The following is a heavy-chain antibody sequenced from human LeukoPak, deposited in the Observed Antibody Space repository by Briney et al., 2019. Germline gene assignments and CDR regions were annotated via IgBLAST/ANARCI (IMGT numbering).Heavy chain of an antibody. CDR1: GGTFSSYA. CDR2: INPNSGGT. J-gene: IGHJ5*02. V-gene: IGHV1-18*01. D-gene: IGHD1-26*01. Sequence: GASVKVSCKASGGTFSSYAISWVRQAPGQGLEWMGWINPNSGGTNYAQKLQGRVTMTTDTSTSTAYMELRSLRSDDTAVYYCARDRIYLGHRYSGRWHWFDPWGQGTLVTVSS. CDR3: ARDRIYLGHRYSGRWHWFDP.